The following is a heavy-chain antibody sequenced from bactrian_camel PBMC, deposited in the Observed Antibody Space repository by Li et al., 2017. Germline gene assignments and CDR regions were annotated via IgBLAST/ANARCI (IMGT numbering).Heavy chain of an antibody. CDR3: AADWCPDLTESHEGDYDMEPEF. Sequence: HVQLVESGGDSVQAGGSLRLSCVVSGYVYKDKCMAWFRQAPGKEREAVASIYTVDGSTYYADSVKGRFSISQDNAKNTLYLQMNSLKVEDTAMYYCAADWCPDLTESHEGDYDMEPEFRGQGTQVTVS. CDR2: IYTVDGST. D-gene: IGHD4*01. J-gene: IGHJ4*01. CDR1: GYVYKDKC. V-gene: IGHV3S54*01.